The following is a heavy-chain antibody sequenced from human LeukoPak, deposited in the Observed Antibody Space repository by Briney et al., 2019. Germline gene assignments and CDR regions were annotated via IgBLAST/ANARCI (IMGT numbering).Heavy chain of an antibody. CDR3: AKGSSGWFDY. V-gene: IGHV3-23*01. J-gene: IGHJ4*02. CDR2: SCGDDGDT. Sequence: GGSLRLSCVASGFTFSSHAMSWVRQAPGKGLEWVSGSCGDDGDTDYADSVKGRFTISRDNSKNTLYLLMNSLRAEDTALYYCAKGSSGWFDYWGQGTLVTVSS. D-gene: IGHD6-19*01. CDR1: GFTFSSHA.